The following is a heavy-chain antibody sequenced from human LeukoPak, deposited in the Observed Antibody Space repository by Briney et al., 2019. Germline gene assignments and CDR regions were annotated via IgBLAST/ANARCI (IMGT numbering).Heavy chain of an antibody. CDR1: GFTFSSYN. CDR3: AGRSLMGRAFDI. D-gene: IGHD1-26*01. Sequence: GGSLRLSCVASGFTFSSYNMNWVRQAPGKGLEWLSYISSSSSTIYYADSVKGRFTISRDNAKNSLYLQMNSLRAEDTAVYYCAGRSLMGRAFDIWGQGTMVTVSS. J-gene: IGHJ3*02. V-gene: IGHV3-48*01. CDR2: ISSSSSTI.